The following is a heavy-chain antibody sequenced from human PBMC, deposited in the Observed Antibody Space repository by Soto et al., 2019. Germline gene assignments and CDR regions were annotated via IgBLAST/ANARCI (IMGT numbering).Heavy chain of an antibody. V-gene: IGHV3-21*01. Sequence: EVQLVESGGGLVKPGGSLRLSCAASGFTFSSYSMNWVPQAPGKGLEWVSSISSSSSYIYYADSVKGRFTISRDNAKNSLYLQMNSLRAEDTAVYYWARENRFGELWGMGFDYWGQGTLVTVSS. J-gene: IGHJ4*02. CDR1: GFTFSSYS. D-gene: IGHD3-10*01. CDR2: ISSSSSYI. CDR3: ARENRFGELWGMGFDY.